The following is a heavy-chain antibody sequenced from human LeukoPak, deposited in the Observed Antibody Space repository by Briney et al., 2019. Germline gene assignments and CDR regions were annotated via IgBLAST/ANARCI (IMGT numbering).Heavy chain of an antibody. V-gene: IGHV5-51*01. CDR1: GYSFTNYW. Sequence: GESLKISCKGSGYSFTNYWIGWVRQLPGKGLEWMGIIYPGDSDTRYSPSFQGQVTISVDKSISTAYLHWSSLKASDTAMYYCARRRDDSSGYYQEFDYWGQGTLVTVSS. CDR2: IYPGDSDT. CDR3: ARRRDDSSGYYQEFDY. D-gene: IGHD3-22*01. J-gene: IGHJ4*02.